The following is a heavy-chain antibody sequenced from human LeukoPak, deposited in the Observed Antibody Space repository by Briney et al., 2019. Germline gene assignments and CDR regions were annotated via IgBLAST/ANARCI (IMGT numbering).Heavy chain of an antibody. CDR2: IYYSGST. V-gene: IGHV4-59*08. CDR1: GGSISSYY. CDR3: ARYRTPNVVGYYYGMDV. D-gene: IGHD4-23*01. J-gene: IGHJ6*02. Sequence: SETLSLTCTVSGGSISSYYWSWIRQPPGKGLEWIGYIYYSGSTNYNPSLKSRVTISVDTSKNQFSLKLSSVTAADTAVYYCARYRTPNVVGYYYGMDVWGQGTTVTVSS.